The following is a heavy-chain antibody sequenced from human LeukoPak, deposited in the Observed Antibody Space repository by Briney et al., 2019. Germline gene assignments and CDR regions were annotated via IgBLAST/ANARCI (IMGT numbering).Heavy chain of an antibody. J-gene: IGHJ4*02. CDR3: ARQLYGSDY. CDR1: GVSFSTYY. D-gene: IGHD4-17*01. Sequence: SETLSLTCDVSGVSFSTYYWSWIRQSPEKGLEWIGEVNHSGYTNLNPSLKSRVTISVDTSKNQFSLKLSSVTAADTAVYYCARQLYGSDYWGQGTLVTV. CDR2: VNHSGYT. V-gene: IGHV4-34*01.